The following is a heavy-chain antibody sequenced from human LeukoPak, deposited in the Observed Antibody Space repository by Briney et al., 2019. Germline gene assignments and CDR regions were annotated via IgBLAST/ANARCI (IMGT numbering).Heavy chain of an antibody. CDR1: GFIFSSYG. J-gene: IGHJ5*02. CDR3: ARDATGDGDLES. Sequence: PGGSLRLSCAASGFIFSSYGMSWVRQAPGKGPEWVSSLSGRGDTTYYADSVKGRFTISRDNFKNILYLKMSSLRAEDTAVYYCARDATGDGDLESWGQGTLVTVSP. CDR2: LSGRGDTT. V-gene: IGHV3-23*01. D-gene: IGHD4-17*01.